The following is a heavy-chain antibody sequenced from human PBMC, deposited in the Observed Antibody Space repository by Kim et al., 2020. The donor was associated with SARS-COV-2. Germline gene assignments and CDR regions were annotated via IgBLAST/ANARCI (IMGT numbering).Heavy chain of an antibody. CDR1: GGSISGSNYY. J-gene: IGHJ6*02. CDR3: ARKLDSSAGSENYHGMDV. Sequence: SETLSLTCTVSGGSISGSNYYWNWIRQPPGKGLEWLGSIYYSGRTYYNPSLRSRVTISVDTSKNQFSLRLGSVTAADTAVYYCARKLDSSAGSENYHGMDVWGQGTTVTVSS. V-gene: IGHV4-39*01. D-gene: IGHD2-15*01. CDR2: IYYSGRT.